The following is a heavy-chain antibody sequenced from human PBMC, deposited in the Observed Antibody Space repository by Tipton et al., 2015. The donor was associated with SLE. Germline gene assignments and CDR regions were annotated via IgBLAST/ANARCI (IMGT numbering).Heavy chain of an antibody. V-gene: IGHV4-34*01. Sequence: LRLSCAVYGGSFSGYYWSWIRQPPGKGLEWIGEINHSGSTNYNPSLKSRVTISVDTSKNQFSLKLSSVTAADTAVYYCARGGRLVEGPMDVWGKGTTVTVSS. D-gene: IGHD6-19*01. J-gene: IGHJ6*03. CDR2: INHSGST. CDR1: GGSFSGYY. CDR3: ARGGRLVEGPMDV.